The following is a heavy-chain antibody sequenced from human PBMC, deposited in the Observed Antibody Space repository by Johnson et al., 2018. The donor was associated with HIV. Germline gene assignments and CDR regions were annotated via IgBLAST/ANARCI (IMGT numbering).Heavy chain of an antibody. V-gene: IGHV3-11*04. Sequence: QVQLVESGGGVVQPGRSLRLSCAASGFTFSDYYMTWIRQAPGKGLEWISYISKSGSTIYYADSVKGRFTISRDNAKNSLYLQMNSLRAEDTAVYYCVKVQDEWFRALGAFDIWGQGTMVTVSS. CDR3: VKVQDEWFRALGAFDI. CDR1: GFTFSDYY. J-gene: IGHJ3*02. CDR2: ISKSGSTI. D-gene: IGHD3-10*01.